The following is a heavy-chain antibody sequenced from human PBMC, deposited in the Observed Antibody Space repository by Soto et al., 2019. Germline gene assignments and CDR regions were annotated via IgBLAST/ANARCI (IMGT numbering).Heavy chain of an antibody. D-gene: IGHD4-17*01. CDR3: ARVFTTVTTFYFDY. V-gene: IGHV4-31*02. J-gene: IGHJ4*02. Sequence: PGKGLEWIGYIYYSGSTYYNPSLKSRVTISVDTSKNQFSLKLSSVTAADTAVYYCARVFTTVTTFYFDYWGQGTLVSVSS. CDR2: IYYSGST.